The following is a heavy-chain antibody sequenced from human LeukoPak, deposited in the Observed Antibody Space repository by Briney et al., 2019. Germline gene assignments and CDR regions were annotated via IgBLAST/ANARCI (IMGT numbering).Heavy chain of an antibody. J-gene: IGHJ3*02. V-gene: IGHV4-61*02. Sequence: SQTLSLTCTASGGSISSGSYYWSWLRPPAGKGREWIGRIYTSGSTNYNPSLKSRVTISVDTSKNQFSLKLSSVTAADTAVYYCARDLGWLLAFDIWGQGTMVTVSS. CDR2: IYTSGST. CDR3: ARDLGWLLAFDI. D-gene: IGHD3-3*01. CDR1: GGSISSGSYY.